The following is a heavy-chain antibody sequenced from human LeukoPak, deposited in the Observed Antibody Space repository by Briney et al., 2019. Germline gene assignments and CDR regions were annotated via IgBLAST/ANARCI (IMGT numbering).Heavy chain of an antibody. V-gene: IGHV1-69-2*01. D-gene: IGHD3-3*01. CDR3: ARPPFRTRFWSGPQYNWFDP. CDR1: GYTFTDYY. J-gene: IGHJ5*02. Sequence: ASVKVSCKVSGYTFTDYYMHWVQQAPGKGLEWMGLVDPEDGETIYAEKFQGRVTITADTSTDTAYMELSSLRSEDTAVYYCARPPFRTRFWSGPQYNWFDPWGQGTLVTVSS. CDR2: VDPEDGET.